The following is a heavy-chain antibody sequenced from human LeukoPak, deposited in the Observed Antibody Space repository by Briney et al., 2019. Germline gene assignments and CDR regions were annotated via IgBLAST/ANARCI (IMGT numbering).Heavy chain of an antibody. J-gene: IGHJ4*02. CDR3: AKDDAWLRFGE. CDR2: ISSSGSTI. D-gene: IGHD3-10*01. CDR1: GFTFSSYW. V-gene: IGHV3-23*01. Sequence: PGGSLRLSCAASGFTFSSYWMSWVRQAPGKGLEWVSYISSSGSTIYYADSVKGRFTISRDNSKNTLYLEVISLTAEDTAVYYCAKDDAWLRFGEWSQGTLVTVSS.